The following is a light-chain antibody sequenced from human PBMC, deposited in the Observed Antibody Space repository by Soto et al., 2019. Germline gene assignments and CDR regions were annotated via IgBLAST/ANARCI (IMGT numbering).Light chain of an antibody. CDR3: SSYTRSSLYV. Sequence: QSALTQPASVSGSPGQSITISCTGTSSDVGGYNYVSWYQQHPGKAPKLMIYDVSNRPSGVSNRFSGSKSGNTASLTISWLQAEDEDDYYCSSYTRSSLYVFGTGTKLTVL. CDR2: DVS. CDR1: SSDVGGYNY. J-gene: IGLJ1*01. V-gene: IGLV2-14*01.